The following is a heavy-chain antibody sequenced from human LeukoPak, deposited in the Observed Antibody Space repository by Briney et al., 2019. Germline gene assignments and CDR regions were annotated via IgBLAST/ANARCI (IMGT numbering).Heavy chain of an antibody. D-gene: IGHD3-22*01. Sequence: SETLSLTCAVYGGSFSDYYWNWIRQPPGKGLEWIGEIYHSGSTNYNPSLKSRVTISVDTSKNQFSLKLSSVTAADTAVYYCARALGSSGYYLYYFDYWGQGTLVTVSS. CDR2: IYHSGST. J-gene: IGHJ4*02. CDR1: GGSFSDYY. CDR3: ARALGSSGYYLYYFDY. V-gene: IGHV4-34*01.